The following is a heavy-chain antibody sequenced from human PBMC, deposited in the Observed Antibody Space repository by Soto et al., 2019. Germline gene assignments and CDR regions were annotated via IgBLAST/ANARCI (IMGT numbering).Heavy chain of an antibody. CDR3: ARDGSWYNVLTGYFLGYYGMDV. D-gene: IGHD3-9*01. J-gene: IGHJ6*02. CDR1: GYTFNSYG. V-gene: IGHV1-18*01. CDR2: ISAYNGNT. Sequence: GELVQSGAEVKKPGASVKVSCKASGYTFNSYGIAWVRQAPGEGLEWMGWISAYNGNTNYAQKFQGRLIMTTDTSTSTAYMELRNLRSDDTAVYYCARDGSWYNVLTGYFLGYYGMDVWAQGTTVTVSS.